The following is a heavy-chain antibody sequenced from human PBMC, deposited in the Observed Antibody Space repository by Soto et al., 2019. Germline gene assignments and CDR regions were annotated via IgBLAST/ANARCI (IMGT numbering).Heavy chain of an antibody. D-gene: IGHD6-19*01. CDR3: ARDQQWPPRNYYYYYGMDV. CDR2: MNPNSGNT. V-gene: IGHV1-8*01. CDR1: GYTFTRYT. J-gene: IGHJ6*02. Sequence: ASVKVSCKASGYTFTRYTMHWVRQAPGQGLEWMGWMNPNSGNTGYAQKFQGRVTMTRNTSISTAYMELSSLRAEDTAVYYCARDQQWPPRNYYYYYGMDVWGQGTTVTVSS.